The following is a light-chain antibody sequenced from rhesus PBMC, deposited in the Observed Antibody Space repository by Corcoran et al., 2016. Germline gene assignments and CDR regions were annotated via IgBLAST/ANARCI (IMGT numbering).Light chain of an antibody. Sequence: QSALTQPASVSGSPGQSITVSCTGTSSDVGNSAYVSWYQPHPGDAPKFMIYDVNRRPSGVSHRSSGSRYGNTASLTSSGLQAEDEADYYCCSSASSGTSFYVFGTGTKVTVL. J-gene: IGLJ6*01. CDR2: DVN. V-gene: IGLV2-19*01. CDR3: CSSASSGTSFYV. CDR1: SSDVGNSAY.